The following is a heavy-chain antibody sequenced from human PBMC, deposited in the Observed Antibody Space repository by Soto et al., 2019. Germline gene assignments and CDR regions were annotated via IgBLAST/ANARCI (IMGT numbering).Heavy chain of an antibody. D-gene: IGHD3-22*01. CDR2: ISAFTGKA. CDR1: GHTFLSYG. CDR3: ARDQRYYGSRYYYRDS. V-gene: IGHV1-18*04. J-gene: IGHJ1*01. Sequence: GASVTVPCKAPGHTFLSYGISWVRQAPGEGLEWVEWISAFTGKADYAQIFQDRVSMPTDTSTSTAYMELRSLRSDDTPDYYCARDQRYYGSRYYYRDSWGQGTLVTVSS.